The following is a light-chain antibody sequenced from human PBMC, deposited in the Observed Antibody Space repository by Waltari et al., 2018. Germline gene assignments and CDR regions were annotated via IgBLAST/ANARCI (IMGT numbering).Light chain of an antibody. CDR3: NSYAGSNSVL. CDR1: SSDVGGYNF. CDR2: DVS. J-gene: IGLJ2*01. V-gene: IGLV2-8*01. Sequence: QSALTQPPSASGSPGQSVTISCTGTSSDVGGYNFVSWYQQHPGQAPNLMIYDVSKRPYGVRERCSGSKSGNTVYLTVSGLQAEDEADYYCNSYAGSNSVLFGAGTKLTVL.